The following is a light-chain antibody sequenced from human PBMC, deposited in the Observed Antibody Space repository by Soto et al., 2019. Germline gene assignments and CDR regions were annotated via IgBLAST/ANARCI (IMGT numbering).Light chain of an antibody. CDR2: DND. V-gene: IGLV1-51*01. J-gene: IGLJ2*01. CDR1: TSNIGNKN. Sequence: QSVLTQPPSVSGAPGQKVPISCSGRTSNIGNKNVSWYQLFPGTAPKLLIYDNDRRPSGIPDRFSASKSGTLATLAITGLQTGDEADYYCGTWDSSLSVVVFGGGTKLTVL. CDR3: GTWDSSLSVVV.